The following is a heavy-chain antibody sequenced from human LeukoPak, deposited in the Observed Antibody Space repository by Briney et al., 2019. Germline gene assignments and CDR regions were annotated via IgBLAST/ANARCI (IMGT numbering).Heavy chain of an antibody. Sequence: GGSLRLSCAASGFTFSDYYMSWIRQAPGKGLEWVSYISSSGSTIYYADSVKGRFAISRDNAKNSLYLQMNSLRAEDTAVYYCARSPDDYGLGVDFDYWGQGTLVTVSS. CDR1: GFTFSDYY. D-gene: IGHD4-17*01. CDR2: ISSSGSTI. CDR3: ARSPDDYGLGVDFDY. J-gene: IGHJ4*02. V-gene: IGHV3-11*01.